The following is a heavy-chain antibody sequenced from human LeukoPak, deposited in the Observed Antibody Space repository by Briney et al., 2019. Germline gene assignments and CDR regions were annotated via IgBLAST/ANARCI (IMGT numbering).Heavy chain of an antibody. J-gene: IGHJ3*02. CDR1: GGSISSYY. CDR2: IYYSGST. D-gene: IGHD3-10*01. V-gene: IGHV4-59*08. Sequence: SETLSLTCTVSGGSISSYYWSWIRQPPGKGLEWIGYIYYSGSTNYNPSLKSRVTISVDTSKNQFSLKLSSVTAADTAVYYCAALYGSGRGAFDIWGQGTMVTVSS. CDR3: AALYGSGRGAFDI.